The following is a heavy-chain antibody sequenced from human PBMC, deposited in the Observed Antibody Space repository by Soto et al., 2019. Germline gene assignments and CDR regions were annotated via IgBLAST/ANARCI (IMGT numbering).Heavy chain of an antibody. CDR1: GFTFSSYG. CDR2: ISYDGSNK. CDR3: AKEWVYDTSGWSFDY. D-gene: IGHD3-22*01. J-gene: IGHJ4*02. V-gene: IGHV3-30*18. Sequence: QVQLVESGGGVVQPGRSLRLSCAASGFTFSSYGMHWVRQAPGKGLEWVAVISYDGSNKYYADSLKGRFTISRDNSKTTLYLQMNSLRAEDTAVYYCAKEWVYDTSGWSFDYWGQGALVTVSS.